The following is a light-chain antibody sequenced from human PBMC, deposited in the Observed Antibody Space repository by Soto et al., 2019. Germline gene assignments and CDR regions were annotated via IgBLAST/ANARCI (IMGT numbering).Light chain of an antibody. V-gene: IGKV1-6*01. J-gene: IGKJ1*01. CDR1: QDIRNG. CDR2: AAS. Sequence: IQMTQSPSSLSASIGDRVTITCRASQDIRNGLGWYQQKPGKAPKLLIYAASSLQSGVSSRFSGSGSGTQFTLIITSLQPEDVATYYCLQDYIYPWTSGQGTKVDIK. CDR3: LQDYIYPWT.